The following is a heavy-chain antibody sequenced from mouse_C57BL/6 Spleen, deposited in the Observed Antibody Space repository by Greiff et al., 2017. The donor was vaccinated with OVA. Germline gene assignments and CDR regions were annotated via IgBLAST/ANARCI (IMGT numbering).Heavy chain of an antibody. CDR3: TRGSYYYGSLDY. J-gene: IGHJ2*01. CDR1: GFTFSSYA. CDR2: ISSGGDYI. Sequence: EVMLVESGEGLVKPGGSLKLSCAASGFTFSSYAMSWVRQTPEKRLEWVAYISSGGDYIYYADTVKGRFTISRDNARNTLYLQMSSLKSEDTAMYYCTRGSYYYGSLDYWGQGTTLTVSS. V-gene: IGHV5-9-1*02. D-gene: IGHD1-1*01.